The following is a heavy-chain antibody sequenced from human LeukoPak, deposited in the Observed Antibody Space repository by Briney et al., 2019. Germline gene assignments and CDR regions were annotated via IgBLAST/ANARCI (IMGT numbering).Heavy chain of an antibody. CDR3: ARGPYSYGFYYYYYGMDV. J-gene: IGHJ6*02. CDR1: GFTFSSYA. D-gene: IGHD5-18*01. CDR2: ISYDGSNK. Sequence: GGSLRLSCAASGFTFSSYAMPWVRQAPGKGLEWVAVISYDGSNKYYADSVKGRFTVSRDNSKNTLYLQMNSLRAEDTAVYYCARGPYSYGFYYYYYGMDVWGQGTTVTVSS. V-gene: IGHV3-30-3*01.